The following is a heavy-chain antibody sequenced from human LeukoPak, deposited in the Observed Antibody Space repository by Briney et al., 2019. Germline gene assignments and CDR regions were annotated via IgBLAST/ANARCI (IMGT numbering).Heavy chain of an antibody. CDR2: INGRGGST. D-gene: IGHD3-3*01. J-gene: IGHJ4*02. CDR1: GFTFGSYA. V-gene: IGHV3-23*01. Sequence: GGSLRLSCVASGFTFGSYAMSWVRQAPGKGLEWVSYINGRGGSTFYADSVKGRLTISGDNSKSALFLQMNSLRVEDTAIYYCVKGGTDYDFWNDSSYSYYFHFWGQGTLVTVSS. CDR3: VKGGTDYDFWNDSSYSYYFHF.